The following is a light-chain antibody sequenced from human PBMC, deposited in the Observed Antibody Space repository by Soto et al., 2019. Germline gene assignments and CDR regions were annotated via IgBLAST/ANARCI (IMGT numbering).Light chain of an antibody. CDR1: SSNIGSNT. V-gene: IGLV1-44*01. J-gene: IGLJ3*02. CDR2: NND. CDR3: AAWDDSLNGPV. Sequence: QSVLTQPPSASGTPGQRVTISCSGSSSNIGSNTVNWYHHLPGTAPKILIYNNDQRPSGVPDRFSGSKSGTSASLAISGLQSEDEADYYCAAWDDSLNGPVFGGGTKLPVL.